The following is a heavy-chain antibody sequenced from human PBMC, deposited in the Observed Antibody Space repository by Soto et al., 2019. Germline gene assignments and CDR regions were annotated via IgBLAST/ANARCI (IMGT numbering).Heavy chain of an antibody. CDR1: GFTFSIYA. V-gene: IGHV3-23*01. Sequence: GGSLRLSCAASGFTFSIYAMNWVRQAPGKGLEWVSVISGSGDSTYYADSVKGRFTISRDNSKNTLYLQMNSLRTEDTAVYHCARRGPGTYFDYWGQGTLVTVSS. CDR3: ARRGPGTYFDY. J-gene: IGHJ4*02. D-gene: IGHD6-13*01. CDR2: ISGSGDST.